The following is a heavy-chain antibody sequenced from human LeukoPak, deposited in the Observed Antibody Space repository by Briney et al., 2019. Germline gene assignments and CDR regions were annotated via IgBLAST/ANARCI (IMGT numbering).Heavy chain of an antibody. CDR3: AADDYSAGSYFLYFFDY. CDR1: GDTFSPDA. J-gene: IGHJ4*02. V-gene: IGHV1-69*10. D-gene: IGHD3-10*01. Sequence: SVKVSCMASGDTFSPDALSWVRQAPGQGLEWKGGIIPFLNITNYAQKFDGKVTMNADRSTNTAFMAVASLTSEDTALYYCAADDYSAGSYFLYFFDYCGQGTLITVSS. CDR2: IIPFLNIT.